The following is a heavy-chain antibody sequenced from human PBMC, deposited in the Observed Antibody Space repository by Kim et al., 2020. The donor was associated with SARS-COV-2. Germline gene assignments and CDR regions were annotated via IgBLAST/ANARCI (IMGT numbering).Heavy chain of an antibody. CDR2: IYPGDSQT. CDR3: ARHRFGEVDY. Sequence: GESLKISCKGSGYSFTDYWIGWVRQMPGKGLEWMGLIYPGDSQTRYSPSFQGQVTFSVDKSISVAYLQWISLQASDTAMYYCARHRFGEVDYWGQGTLVTVSS. CDR1: GYSFTDYW. J-gene: IGHJ4*02. V-gene: IGHV5-51*01. D-gene: IGHD3-10*01.